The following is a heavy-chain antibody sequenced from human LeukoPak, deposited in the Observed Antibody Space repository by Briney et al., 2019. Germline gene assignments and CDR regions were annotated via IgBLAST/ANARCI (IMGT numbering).Heavy chain of an antibody. CDR2: ISAYNGNT. V-gene: IGHV1-18*01. J-gene: IGHJ4*02. D-gene: IGHD4-23*01. CDR1: GYTFTSYG. Sequence: ASVKVSCKASGYTFTSYGISWVRQAPGQGLEWMGWISAYNGNTNYAQKLQGRVTMTTDTSTSTAYMELRSLRSDDTAVYYCARGAVGDGRLRWQPNDYWGQGTLVTVSS. CDR3: ARGAVGDGRLRWQPNDY.